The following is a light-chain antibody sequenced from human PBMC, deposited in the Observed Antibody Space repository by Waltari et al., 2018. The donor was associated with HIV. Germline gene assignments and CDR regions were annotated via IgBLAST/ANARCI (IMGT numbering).Light chain of an antibody. Sequence: YELTQPPSVSVSPGQTASMPYPGDKLGETSARRYQQKPGQSPALVIYRDTKRPSGMPGRFSGSNSGNTATLTISGTQAMDEADYYCQAWDSSSSTVVFGGGTKLTVL. J-gene: IGLJ2*01. CDR1: KLGETS. V-gene: IGLV3-1*01. CDR2: RDT. CDR3: QAWDSSSSTVV.